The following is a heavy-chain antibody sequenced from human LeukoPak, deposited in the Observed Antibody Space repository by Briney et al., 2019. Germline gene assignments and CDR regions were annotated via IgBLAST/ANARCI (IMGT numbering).Heavy chain of an antibody. V-gene: IGHV1-18*01. D-gene: IGHD3-10*01. CDR3: ARDRARYGMDV. CDR1: GGTFSSYA. CDR2: ISAYNGNT. Sequence: ASVKVSCKASGGTFSSYAISWVRQAPGQGLEWMGWISAYNGNTNYAQKLQGRVTMTTDTSTSTAYMELRSLRSDDTAVYYCARDRARYGMDVWGQGTTVTVSS. J-gene: IGHJ6*02.